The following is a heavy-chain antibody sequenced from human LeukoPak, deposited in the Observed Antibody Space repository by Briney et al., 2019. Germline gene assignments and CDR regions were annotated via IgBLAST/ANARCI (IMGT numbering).Heavy chain of an antibody. CDR2: ISGSGGST. J-gene: IGHJ6*03. CDR3: AATRGGYYYYMDV. Sequence: PGGSLRLSCAASGFTFSSYAMSWVRQAPGKGLEWVSAISGSGGSTYYADSVKGRFTISRDNSKNTLYLQMNSLRAEDTAVYYCAATRGGYYYYMDVWGKGTTVTVSS. CDR1: GFTFSSYA. D-gene: IGHD2-15*01. V-gene: IGHV3-23*01.